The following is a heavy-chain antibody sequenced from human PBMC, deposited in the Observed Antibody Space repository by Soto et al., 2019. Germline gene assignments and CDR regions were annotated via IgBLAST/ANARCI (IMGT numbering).Heavy chain of an antibody. V-gene: IGHV3-30*18. J-gene: IGHJ4*02. CDR1: GFTFSSYG. CDR2: ISYDGTSK. D-gene: IGHD4-17*01. Sequence: QVQLVESGGNVVQPGRSLRLSCVASGFTFSSYGMHWVRQAPGKGLEWVTIISYDGTSKYYAESVKGRFTVSRDNSKDTVYLQMDSLTAEDTAVYYCVKGWHGDDPGHWGPGTVITVSS. CDR3: VKGWHGDDPGH.